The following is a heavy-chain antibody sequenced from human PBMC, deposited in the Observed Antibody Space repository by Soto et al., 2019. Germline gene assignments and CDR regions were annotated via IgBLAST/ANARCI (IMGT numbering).Heavy chain of an antibody. Sequence: GGSLRLSCAASGFTFSSYSMNWVRQAPGKGLEWVSSISSSSSYIYYADSVKGRFTISRDNAKNSLYLQMNSLRAEDTAVYYCARRLSLYCSGGSCYPPGYYYYYMDVWGKGTTVTVSS. J-gene: IGHJ6*03. CDR1: GFTFSSYS. CDR2: ISSSSSYI. CDR3: ARRLSLYCSGGSCYPPGYYYYYMDV. D-gene: IGHD2-15*01. V-gene: IGHV3-21*01.